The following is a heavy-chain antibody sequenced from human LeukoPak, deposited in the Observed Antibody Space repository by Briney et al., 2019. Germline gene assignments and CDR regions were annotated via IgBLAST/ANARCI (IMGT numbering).Heavy chain of an antibody. V-gene: IGHV4-59*08. CDR1: GGSISSYY. CDR3: ARRTVTNGWFRIDY. D-gene: IGHD6-19*01. CDR2: IYYNGAT. Sequence: SETLSLTCTVSGGSISSYYWSWIRQPPGKGLEWIGYIYYNGATHYNPSLKSRVTISVDTSKNEFSLKLSSVTAADTALYYCARRTVTNGWFRIDYWGQGSLVIVSS. J-gene: IGHJ4*02.